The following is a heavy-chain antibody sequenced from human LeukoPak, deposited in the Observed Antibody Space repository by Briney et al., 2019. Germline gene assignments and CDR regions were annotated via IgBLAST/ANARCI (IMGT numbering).Heavy chain of an antibody. CDR2: ISKDGSDK. D-gene: IGHD1-7*01. CDR3: ARDYWWNYDY. CDR1: GFPFSSYG. J-gene: IGHJ4*02. V-gene: IGHV3-30*19. Sequence: PGTSLRLSCAASGFPFSSYGMHWVRQAPGKGLEWVAVISKDGSDKYYPGSVRGRFTISRDNSKNTIYLQMDSLRAEDTAIYYCARDYWWNYDYWGQGTLVTVSP.